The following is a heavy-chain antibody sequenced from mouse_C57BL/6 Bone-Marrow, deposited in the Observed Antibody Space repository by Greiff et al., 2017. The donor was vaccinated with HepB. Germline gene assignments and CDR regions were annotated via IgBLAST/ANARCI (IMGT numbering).Heavy chain of an antibody. CDR2: ISSGSSTI. CDR3: ARGYYGSSPYWYFDV. CDR1: GFTFSDYG. J-gene: IGHJ1*03. V-gene: IGHV5-17*01. Sequence: EVQRVESGGGLVKPGGSLKLSCAASGFTFSDYGMHWVRQAPETGLEWVAYISSGSSTIYYADTVKGRFTISRDNAKNTLFLQMTSLRSEDTAMYYCARGYYGSSPYWYFDVWGTGTTVTVSS. D-gene: IGHD1-1*01.